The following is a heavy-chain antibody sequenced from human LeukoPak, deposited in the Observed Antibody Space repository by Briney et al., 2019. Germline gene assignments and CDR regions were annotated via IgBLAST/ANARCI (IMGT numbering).Heavy chain of an antibody. Sequence: ASVKVSCKASAYTFASYYMHWVRHPPGQGLEWMGIINPSGGSTSYAQKFQGRVTMTKDTSTSKAYMEQSSLRSEDTAVYYCTTQDYGEYWYFDLWGRGTLVTVSS. CDR3: TTQDYGEYWYFDL. J-gene: IGHJ2*01. CDR2: INPSGGST. V-gene: IGHV1-46*01. D-gene: IGHD4-17*01. CDR1: AYTFASYY.